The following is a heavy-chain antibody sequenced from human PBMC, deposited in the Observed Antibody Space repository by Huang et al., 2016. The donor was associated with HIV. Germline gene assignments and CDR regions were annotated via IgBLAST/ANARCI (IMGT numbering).Heavy chain of an antibody. CDR2: INPGKGNT. V-gene: IGHV1-3*01. CDR1: GYTFTSRG. Sequence: QVHLVQSGPEVKKPGASVKVSCKASGYTFTSRGFHWVRQAPGQRLEWMGYINPGKGNTEYSPNVQDRVTLTRDISANTAYMQLSRLTSEDTAVYYCASGQRMRESDIVATIPVSWGQGALVTVSS. D-gene: IGHD5-12*01. J-gene: IGHJ5*02. CDR3: ASGQRMRESDIVATIPVS.